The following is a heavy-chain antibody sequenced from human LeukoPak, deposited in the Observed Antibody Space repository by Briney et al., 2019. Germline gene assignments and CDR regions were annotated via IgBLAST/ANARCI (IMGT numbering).Heavy chain of an antibody. CDR1: GDSVSSNSAV. J-gene: IGHJ4*02. D-gene: IGHD2-15*01. Sequence: SQTLSLTCAISGDSVSSNSAVWNWIRQSPSRGLEWLGRTYYRSKRYNEYAVSVKNRISINPDTSKNQFSLQLNSVTPDDTAVYYCAGPCGTGTPGCFHWGQGTLVTVSS. CDR2: TYYRSKRYN. V-gene: IGHV6-1*01. CDR3: AGPCGTGTPGCFH.